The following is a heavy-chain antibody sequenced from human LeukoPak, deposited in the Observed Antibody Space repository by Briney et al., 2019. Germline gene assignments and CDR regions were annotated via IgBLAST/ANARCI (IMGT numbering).Heavy chain of an antibody. CDR2: ITTSDGNT. J-gene: IGHJ4*02. V-gene: IGHV3-23*01. CDR1: GFTFSSYT. Sequence: GGSLRLSCAASGFTFSSYTMSWVRQAPGKGLEWVSTITTSDGNTYYADSVKGRFTISRDNPRNTLYLQMNSLRAEDTAVYYCAKGKGSEAAHFDYWGQGTLVTVSS. D-gene: IGHD2-15*01. CDR3: AKGKGSEAAHFDY.